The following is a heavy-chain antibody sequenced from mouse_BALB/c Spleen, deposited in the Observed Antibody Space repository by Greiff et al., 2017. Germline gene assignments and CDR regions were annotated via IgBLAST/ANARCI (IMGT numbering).Heavy chain of an antibody. D-gene: IGHD1-2*01. J-gene: IGHJ2*01. Sequence: EVKLVESGGGLVQPGGSRTLSCAASGFTFSSFGMHWVRQAPEKGLEWVAYISSGSSTIYYADTVKGRFTISRDNPKNTLFLQMTSLRSEDTAMYYYARRPLYGGVDYWGQGTTLTVSS. V-gene: IGHV5-17*02. CDR3: ARRPLYGGVDY. CDR2: ISSGSSTI. CDR1: GFTFSSFG.